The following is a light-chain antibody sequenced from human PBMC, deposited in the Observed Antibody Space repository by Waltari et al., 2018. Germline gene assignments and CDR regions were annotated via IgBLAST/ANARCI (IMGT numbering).Light chain of an antibody. CDR1: QSIRNH. J-gene: IGKJ4*01. V-gene: IGKV1-39*01. Sequence: DIQMTQSPSALSASVGDRVIITCRASQSIRNHLNWYRQEPGKAPNLLIYGASGLQSGVPSRFCGSGSGTDFTLTISSLQREDFATYYCQQTYRIPPTFGGGTKVDMK. CDR3: QQTYRIPPT. CDR2: GAS.